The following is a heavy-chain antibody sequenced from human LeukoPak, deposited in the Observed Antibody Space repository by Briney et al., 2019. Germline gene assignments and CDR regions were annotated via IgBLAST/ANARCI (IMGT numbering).Heavy chain of an antibody. CDR3: ARSVGSSGSYYFDY. CDR2: ISAYNGNT. D-gene: IGHD6-19*01. V-gene: IGHV1-18*01. CDR1: GYTFTSYG. Sequence: ASVKVSCKGSGYTFTSYGISWVRQAPGQGLEWMGWISAYNGNTNYAQKLQGRVTMTTDTSTSTAYMELRSLRSDDTAVYYCARSVGSSGSYYFDYWGQGTLVTVSS. J-gene: IGHJ4*02.